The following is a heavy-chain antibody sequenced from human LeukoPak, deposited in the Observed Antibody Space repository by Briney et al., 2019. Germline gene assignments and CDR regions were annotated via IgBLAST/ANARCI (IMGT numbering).Heavy chain of an antibody. V-gene: IGHV4-38-2*02. CDR1: GYSISSGYY. D-gene: IGHD2-2*02. J-gene: IGHJ4*02. CDR3: AREGLNCSSTSCYTRALGY. CDR2: IYHSGST. Sequence: SGTLSLTCAVSGYSISSGYYWGWIRQAPGKGLEWIGSIYHSGSTYYNPSLKSRVTISVNTSKNQLSLKLSSGTAADTAVYCWAREGLNCSSTSCYTRALGYWGQGTLVTVSS.